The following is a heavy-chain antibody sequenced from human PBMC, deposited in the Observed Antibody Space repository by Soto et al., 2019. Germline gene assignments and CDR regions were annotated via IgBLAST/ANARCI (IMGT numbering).Heavy chain of an antibody. CDR2: IYYSGST. CDR1: GGSISSSSYY. V-gene: IGHV4-39*01. Sequence: PSETLSLSCTVSGGSISSSSYYWGWIRQPPGKGLEWIGSIYYSGSTYYNPALKSRVTISVDTSKNQFSLKLSSVTAADTAVYYCARWVWMVYALDYWGQGTLVTVSS. D-gene: IGHD2-8*01. J-gene: IGHJ4*02. CDR3: ARWVWMVYALDY.